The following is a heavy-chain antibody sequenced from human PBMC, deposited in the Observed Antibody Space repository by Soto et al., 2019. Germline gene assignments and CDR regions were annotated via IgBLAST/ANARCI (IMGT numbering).Heavy chain of an antibody. CDR3: ARGGYCISTSCRSYYYYGMDV. J-gene: IGHJ6*02. V-gene: IGHV3-30-3*01. CDR2: ISYDGSNK. Sequence: QVQLVESGGSVVQPGRSLRLSCAASGFTFSSYAMHWVRQAPGKGLEWVAVISYDGSNKYYADSVKGRFTISRDNSKNTLYLQMNSLRAEDTAVYYCARGGYCISTSCRSYYYYGMDVWGQGTTVTVSS. CDR1: GFTFSSYA. D-gene: IGHD2-2*01.